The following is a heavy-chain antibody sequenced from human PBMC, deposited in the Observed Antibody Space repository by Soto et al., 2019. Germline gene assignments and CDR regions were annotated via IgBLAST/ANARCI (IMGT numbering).Heavy chain of an antibody. CDR1: GFLFSDYY. Sequence: PGVSLRLSCAASGFLFSDYYLSLIRQAPGKGLEWVSFISGSGGHTHYADSAKGRFTISRGTAQNSVSLQMNSLRAEDTGVYYCARSLGLAAAGGLDNWGQGALVTVSS. D-gene: IGHD6-13*01. V-gene: IGHV3-11*06. CDR2: ISGSGGHT. CDR3: ARSLGLAAAGGLDN. J-gene: IGHJ4*02.